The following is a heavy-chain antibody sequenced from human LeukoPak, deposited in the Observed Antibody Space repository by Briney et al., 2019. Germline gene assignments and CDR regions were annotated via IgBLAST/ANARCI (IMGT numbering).Heavy chain of an antibody. D-gene: IGHD5-18*01. Sequence: GGSLRLSCAASGFAFSDSWMTWIRQAPGKGLEWVAFIKGDGSAKKYVDSVKGRFTISRDNAKNSLFLQMNSLRTEDTAVYYCARDRGWIQHDIWGQGTMVTVSS. J-gene: IGHJ3*02. V-gene: IGHV3-7*01. CDR2: IKGDGSAK. CDR1: GFAFSDSW. CDR3: ARDRGWIQHDI.